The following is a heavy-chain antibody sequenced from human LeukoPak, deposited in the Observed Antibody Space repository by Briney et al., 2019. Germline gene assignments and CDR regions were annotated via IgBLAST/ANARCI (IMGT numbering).Heavy chain of an antibody. D-gene: IGHD5-12*01. Sequence: PGGSLRLSCAASGFTFSSYWMKWVRQAPGKGLEWVANIKQDGSEKYYVDSVKGRFTISRDNAQNSLYLQMSNLRAEDTAVYYCARDRWVANKYEGDFDYGGQGTLVTVSS. V-gene: IGHV3-7*01. CDR1: GFTFSSYW. CDR2: IKQDGSEK. J-gene: IGHJ4*02. CDR3: ARDRWVANKYEGDFDY.